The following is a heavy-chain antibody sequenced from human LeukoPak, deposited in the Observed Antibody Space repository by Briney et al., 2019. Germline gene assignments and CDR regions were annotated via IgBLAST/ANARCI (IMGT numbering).Heavy chain of an antibody. D-gene: IGHD5-18*01. J-gene: IGHJ4*02. CDR2: FDPEDGET. CDR3: AIGSVGAMVTSPFDY. V-gene: IGHV1-24*01. CDR1: GHTLTELS. Sequence: GASVKVSCKVSGHTLTELSMHWVRQAPGKGLEWMGGFDPEDGETIYAQKFQGRVTMTEDTSTDTAYMELSSLRSEDTAVYYCAIGSVGAMVTSPFDYWGQGTLVTVSS.